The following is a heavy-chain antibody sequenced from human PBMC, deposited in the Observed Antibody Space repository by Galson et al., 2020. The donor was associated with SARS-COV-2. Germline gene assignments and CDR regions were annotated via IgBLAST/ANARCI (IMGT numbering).Heavy chain of an antibody. D-gene: IGHD3-10*01. CDR1: GFTFSSYA. CDR2: IYSGGST. Sequence: GGSLRLSCAASGFTFSSYAMSWVRQAPGKGLEWVSVIYSGGSTYYADSVKGRFTISRDNSKNTLYLQMNSLRAEDTAVYYCAKGAADRADLWFGELWAWGVYYYGMDVWGQGTTVTVSS. J-gene: IGHJ6*02. CDR3: AKGAADRADLWFGELWAWGVYYYGMDV. V-gene: IGHV3-23*03.